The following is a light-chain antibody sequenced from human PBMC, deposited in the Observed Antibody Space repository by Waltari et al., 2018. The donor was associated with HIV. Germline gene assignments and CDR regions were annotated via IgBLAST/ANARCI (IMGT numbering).Light chain of an antibody. V-gene: IGKV1-33*01. Sequence: DIQMTQSPSSLSASDGDRVTIPCQASQDIGNYLTWYQPNLGKAPKLLIYDASNLQTGVPSRCSGSRSGTDFTFTISSLQPEDVATYYCQQIDDLLAFGGGTKVDI. J-gene: IGKJ4*01. CDR1: QDIGNY. CDR2: DAS. CDR3: QQIDDLLA.